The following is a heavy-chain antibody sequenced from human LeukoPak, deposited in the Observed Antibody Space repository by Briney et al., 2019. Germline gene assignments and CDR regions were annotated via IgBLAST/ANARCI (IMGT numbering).Heavy chain of an antibody. V-gene: IGHV1-69*01. CDR1: GGTFGCYV. D-gene: IGHD5-18*01. CDR2: IIPIFGTA. CDR3: AKEGDTALVTGYFDL. Sequence: SSVKVSCKASGGTFGCYVISWVRQAPGQGLEWMGGIIPIFGTAHYAQKFQGRLTITADESTSTVYMEMSSLRSEDTAMYYCAKEGDTALVTGYFDLWGRGTLVTVSA. J-gene: IGHJ2*01.